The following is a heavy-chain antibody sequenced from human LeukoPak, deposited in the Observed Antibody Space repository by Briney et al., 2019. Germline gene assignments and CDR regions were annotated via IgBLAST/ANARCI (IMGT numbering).Heavy chain of an antibody. J-gene: IGHJ6*02. CDR3: AKNGDYGYAMDV. Sequence: ASVKVSCRASGYTFTDYYMHWVRQAPGQGLEWVGSFNPYSGASKYAQKLQGRVTMTGDTSISTAYLQLGRVIGDDTAVYYCAKNGDYGYAMDVWGQGTTVTVSS. CDR2: FNPYSGAS. D-gene: IGHD4-17*01. V-gene: IGHV1-2*02. CDR1: GYTFTDYY.